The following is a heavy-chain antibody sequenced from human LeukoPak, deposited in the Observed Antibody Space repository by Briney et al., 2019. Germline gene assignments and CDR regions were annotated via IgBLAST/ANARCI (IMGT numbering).Heavy chain of an antibody. D-gene: IGHD6-13*01. V-gene: IGHV3-74*01. J-gene: IGHJ4*02. CDR3: VKGRISEDGLDF. CDR1: GFTFSVFW. CDR2: INPDGSTT. Sequence: GGSLRLSCAASGFTFSVFWMRWVRQAPGTGPVWVSRINPDGSTTSYADSVKGRFTISRDNAKNTLYLQISSLRAEDTAVYYCVKGRISEDGLDFWGQGTLVTVSS.